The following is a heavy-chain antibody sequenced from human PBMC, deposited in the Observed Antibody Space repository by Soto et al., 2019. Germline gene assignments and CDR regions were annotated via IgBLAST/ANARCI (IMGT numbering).Heavy chain of an antibody. CDR2: IIPVFGTT. CDR1: GDIFSSFA. J-gene: IGHJ4*02. Sequence: QEQLVQSGAEVKKPGSSMKVSCKASGDIFSSFAISWVRQAPGQGLEWMGGIIPVFGTTNYAQKFQDRVTITADESTNTAYMELSSLRSEDKAIYYCAMGGSPYVWFNEYWGQGTLVTVSS. V-gene: IGHV1-69*01. D-gene: IGHD3-16*01. CDR3: AMGGSPYVWFNEY.